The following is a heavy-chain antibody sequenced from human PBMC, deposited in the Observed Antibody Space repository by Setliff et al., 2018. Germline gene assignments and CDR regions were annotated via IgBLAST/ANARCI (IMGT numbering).Heavy chain of an antibody. CDR2: FDPEDGET. CDR1: GYTLTELS. D-gene: IGHD2-15*01. CDR3: ATNSGGNTIDAFDI. J-gene: IGHJ3*02. Sequence: ASVKVSCKVSGYTLTELSMHWVRQAPGKGLEWMGGFDPEDGETIYAQKFQGRVTMTEDTSTDTAYMELSRLRSDDTAVYYCATNSGGNTIDAFDIWGQGTMVTVS. V-gene: IGHV1-24*01.